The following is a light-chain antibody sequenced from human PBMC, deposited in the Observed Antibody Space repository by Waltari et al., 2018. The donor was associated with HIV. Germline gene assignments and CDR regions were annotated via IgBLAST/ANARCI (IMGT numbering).Light chain of an antibody. CDR3: CSYTKLTTHYVL. Sequence: QSALPQPASVSGSPGQSIPISCNGTTTDIGGYHYVPWYQRHPDQAPTLIIFGFSKRPSGISSRFSGSKSGNTASLTISGLQAEDEANYYCCSYTKLTTHYVLFGGGTKLTVL. V-gene: IGLV2-14*03. CDR2: GFS. J-gene: IGLJ2*01. CDR1: TTDIGGYHY.